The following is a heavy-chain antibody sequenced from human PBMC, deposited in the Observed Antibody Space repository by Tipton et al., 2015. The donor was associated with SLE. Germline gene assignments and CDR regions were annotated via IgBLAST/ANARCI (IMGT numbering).Heavy chain of an antibody. CDR1: GFTFSGSA. CDR3: TRQAGGGSSEAPDY. V-gene: IGHV3-73*01. CDR2: IRSKANSYAT. J-gene: IGHJ4*02. D-gene: IGHD1-26*01. Sequence: SLRLSCAASGFTFSGSAMHWVRQASGKGLGWVGRIRSKANSYATAYAASVKGRVTISRDDSKNTAYLQMKSLKTEDTAVYYCTRQAGGGSSEAPDYWGQGTLVTVSS.